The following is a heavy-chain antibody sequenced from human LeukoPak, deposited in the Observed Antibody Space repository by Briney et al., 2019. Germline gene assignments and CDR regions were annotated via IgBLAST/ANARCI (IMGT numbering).Heavy chain of an antibody. Sequence: PSETLSLTCTVSGGSISSSSYYWGWIRQPPGKGLEWIGSIYYSGSTYYNPSLKSRVTISVDTSKNQFSLKLSSVTAADTAVYYCARRPKPSPLIVAIRRVSRSYAFDIWGQGTMVTVSS. CDR2: IYYSGST. D-gene: IGHD5-12*01. CDR1: GGSISSSSYY. V-gene: IGHV4-39*07. J-gene: IGHJ3*02. CDR3: ARRPKPSPLIVAIRRVSRSYAFDI.